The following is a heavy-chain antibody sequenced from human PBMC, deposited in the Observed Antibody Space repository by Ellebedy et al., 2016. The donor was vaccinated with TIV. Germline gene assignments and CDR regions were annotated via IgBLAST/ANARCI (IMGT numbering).Heavy chain of an antibody. CDR2: INPSGTT. CDR1: GGSFSGYF. J-gene: IGHJ4*02. D-gene: IGHD3-10*01. CDR3: SRARGQYLYGSGSYLTN. V-gene: IGHV4-34*01. Sequence: MPSETLSLTCAVNGGSFSGYFWSWIRQAPGKGLEWLGEINPSGTTTDNPSLKSRVTISVDTPKKQFSLRLTSVTAADTAVYYCSRARGQYLYGSGSYLTNWGQGKMVTVSS.